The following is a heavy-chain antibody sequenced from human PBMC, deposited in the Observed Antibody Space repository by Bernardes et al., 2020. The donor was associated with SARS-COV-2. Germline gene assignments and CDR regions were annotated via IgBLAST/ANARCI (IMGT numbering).Heavy chain of an antibody. CDR1: GFTFSDYY. CDR2: ISHSTTYT. J-gene: IGHJ4*02. CDR3: ARDRRQLVRSGSYDY. D-gene: IGHD6-6*01. V-gene: IGHV3-11*06. Sequence: GGSLRLSCAASGFTFSDYYITWVRQAPGKGLEWISYISHSTTYTSYADSVKGRFTISRDNAKNSLYLQLNSLRVEDTAVYYCARDRRQLVRSGSYDYWGQGTMLTVSS.